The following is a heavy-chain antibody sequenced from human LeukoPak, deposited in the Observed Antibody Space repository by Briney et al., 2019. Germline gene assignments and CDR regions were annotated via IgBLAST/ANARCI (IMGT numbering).Heavy chain of an antibody. J-gene: IGHJ5*02. CDR2: IDPSDSYT. Sequence: GESLKISCKGSGYSFTNYWISWVRQMPGKGLEWMGRIDPSDSYTSYSPSFQGYVTISPDKSDSTAYLQWSSLKASDTAIYYCARHGGSSSASWFDPWGQGTLVTVSS. V-gene: IGHV5-10-1*01. D-gene: IGHD1-26*01. CDR1: GYSFTNYW. CDR3: ARHGGSSSASWFDP.